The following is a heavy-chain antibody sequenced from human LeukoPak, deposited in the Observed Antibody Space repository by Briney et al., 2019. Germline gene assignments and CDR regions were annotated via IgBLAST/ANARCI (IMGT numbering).Heavy chain of an antibody. J-gene: IGHJ4*02. V-gene: IGHV1-46*01. CDR1: GYTFTSNY. CDR3: ASGLKVTIFGVVIIGNIDY. Sequence: ASVKVSCKAFGYTFTSNYMHWVRQAPGQGPEWVGVISPSGGSTTYAQKFQGRVTLTRDMSTSTVYMELSSLRSEDTAVYYCASGLKVTIFGVVIIGNIDYWGQGPLVTVSS. D-gene: IGHD3-3*01. CDR2: ISPSGGST.